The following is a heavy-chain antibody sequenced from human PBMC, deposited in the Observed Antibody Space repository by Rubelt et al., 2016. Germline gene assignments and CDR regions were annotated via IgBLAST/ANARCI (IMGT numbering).Heavy chain of an antibody. CDR2: IWYDGSNK. J-gene: IGHJ4*02. CDR1: GFTFSSYG. CDR3: AKELSTKTYYYDSSGYPLDY. D-gene: IGHD3-22*01. Sequence: QVQLVESGGGVVQPGRSLRLSCAASGFTFSSYGMHWVRQAPGKGLEWVAVIWYDGSNKYYADSVKGRLTISRDNSKNTVDLQISSLRAEDTAVYYCAKELSTKTYYYDSSGYPLDYWGQGTLVTVSS. V-gene: IGHV3-33*06.